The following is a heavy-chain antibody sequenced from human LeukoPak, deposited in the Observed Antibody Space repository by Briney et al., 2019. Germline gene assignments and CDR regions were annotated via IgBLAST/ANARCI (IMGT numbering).Heavy chain of an antibody. CDR2: ISAYNGNT. CDR1: GGTFSNYA. D-gene: IGHD2-2*01. Sequence: ASVKVSCKASGGTFSNYAISWVRQAPGQGLEWMGWISAYNGNTNYAQKLQGRVTMTTDTSTSTAYMELRSLRSDDTAVYYCARIGVPAALDYWGQGTLVTVSS. CDR3: ARIGVPAALDY. V-gene: IGHV1-18*01. J-gene: IGHJ4*02.